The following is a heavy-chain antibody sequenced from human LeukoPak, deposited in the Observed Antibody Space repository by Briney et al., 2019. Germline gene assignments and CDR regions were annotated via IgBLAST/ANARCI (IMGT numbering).Heavy chain of an antibody. CDR1: GFTFSSYS. D-gene: IGHD3-10*01. CDR3: ARHYYGSGSVDY. Sequence: GGSLRLSSAASGFTFSSYSMNWVRQAPGKGLEWISYISSSSSSIHYADSVKGRFTVSRDNAKNSVYLQMNSLRDEDTAVYYCARHYYGSGSVDYWGQGTLVTVSS. V-gene: IGHV3-48*02. CDR2: ISSSSSSI. J-gene: IGHJ4*02.